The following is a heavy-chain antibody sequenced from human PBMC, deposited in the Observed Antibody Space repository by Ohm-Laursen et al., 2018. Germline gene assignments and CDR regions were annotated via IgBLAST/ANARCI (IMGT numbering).Heavy chain of an antibody. CDR3: AKHSGSRSEYFQY. CDR2: ISGSGGST. V-gene: IGHV3-23*01. CDR1: GITFSSYA. Sequence: SLRLSCSASGITFSSYAMNWVRQAPGKGLEWVSGISGSGGSTDYADSVKGRFTISRDNSKNTLYLQMNILRADDTAVYYCAKHSGSRSEYFQYWGQGTLVTVSS. J-gene: IGHJ1*01. D-gene: IGHD1-26*01.